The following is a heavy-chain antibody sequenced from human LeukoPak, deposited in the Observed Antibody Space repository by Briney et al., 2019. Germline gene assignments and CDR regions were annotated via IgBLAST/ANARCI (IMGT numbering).Heavy chain of an antibody. D-gene: IGHD3-10*01. Sequence: GGSLRLSCAASGFTFSSYAMTWVRQAPGKGLEWVSGISGSGGSTYHADSVKGRFTISRDNAKNSLYLQMNSLRAEDTAVYYCARDRNPLMVRGVIIAFDYWGQGTLVTVSS. CDR1: GFTFSSYA. V-gene: IGHV3-23*01. J-gene: IGHJ4*02. CDR2: ISGSGGST. CDR3: ARDRNPLMVRGVIIAFDY.